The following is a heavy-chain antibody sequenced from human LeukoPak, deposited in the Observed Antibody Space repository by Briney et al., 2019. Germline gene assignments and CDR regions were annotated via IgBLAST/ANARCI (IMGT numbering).Heavy chain of an antibody. CDR3: ARDPSDSSGWTLFDY. CDR2: INPNSGGT. CDR1: GYTFTGYY. J-gene: IGHJ4*02. V-gene: IGHV1-2*02. Sequence: ASVKASCKASGYTFTGYYMHWVRQAPGQGLEWMGWINPNSGGTNYAQKFQGRVTMTRDTSISTAYMELSRLRSDDTAVYYCARDPSDSSGWTLFDYWGQGTLVTVSS. D-gene: IGHD6-19*01.